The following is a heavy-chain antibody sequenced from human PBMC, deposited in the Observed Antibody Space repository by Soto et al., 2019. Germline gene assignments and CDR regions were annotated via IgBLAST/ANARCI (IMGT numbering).Heavy chain of an antibody. CDR1: GGTFSSYA. CDR2: IIPIFGTA. V-gene: IGHV1-69*12. CDR3: ARGSGGSSYYDYGMDV. Sequence: QVQLVQSGAEVKKPGSSVKVSCKASGGTFSSYAINWVRQAPGQGLEWMGGIIPIFGTANYAQKFQGRVTINADEATSTADLALSSLRSEDTAVYYCARGSGGSSYYDYGMDVWGPGTTVTVSS. J-gene: IGHJ6*02. D-gene: IGHD2-15*01.